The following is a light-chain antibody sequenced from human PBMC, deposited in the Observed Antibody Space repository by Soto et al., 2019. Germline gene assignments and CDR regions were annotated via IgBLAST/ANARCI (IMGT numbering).Light chain of an antibody. CDR2: EVT. V-gene: IGLV2-8*01. J-gene: IGLJ2*01. CDR3: SSYAGSNNVI. CDR1: SSDVGGNNY. Sequence: QSALTQPPSASGSPGQSVAISCIGTSSDVGGNNYVSWYQQHPGKAPKLMVYEVTKRPSGVPDRFSGSKSGNTASLTVSGLQAEDEADYYCSSYAGSNNVIFGGGTKLTVL.